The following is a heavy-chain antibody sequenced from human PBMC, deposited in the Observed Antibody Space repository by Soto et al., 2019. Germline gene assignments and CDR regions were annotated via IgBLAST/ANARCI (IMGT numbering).Heavy chain of an antibody. Sequence: SETLSLTCAVYGGSFSGYYWSWIRQPPGKGLEWIGEINHSGSTNYNPSLKSRVTISVDTSKNQFSLKLSSVTAADTAVYYCARVLVATIVLDYWGQGTLVTVSS. CDR3: ARVLVATIVLDY. V-gene: IGHV4-34*01. CDR2: INHSGST. D-gene: IGHD5-12*01. CDR1: GGSFSGYY. J-gene: IGHJ4*02.